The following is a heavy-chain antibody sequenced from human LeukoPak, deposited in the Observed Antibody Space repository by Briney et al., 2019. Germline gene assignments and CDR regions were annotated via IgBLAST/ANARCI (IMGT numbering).Heavy chain of an antibody. CDR2: INHSGST. CDR3: ATFYYYYYGMDV. J-gene: IGHJ6*02. V-gene: IGHV4-34*01. CDR1: GGSFSGYY. Sequence: KTSETLSLTCAVYGGSFSGYYWSWIRQPPGKGLEWIGEINHSGSTNYNPSLKSRVTISVDTSKNQFSLKLSSVTAADTAVYYCATFYYYYYGMDVWGQGTLVTVSS.